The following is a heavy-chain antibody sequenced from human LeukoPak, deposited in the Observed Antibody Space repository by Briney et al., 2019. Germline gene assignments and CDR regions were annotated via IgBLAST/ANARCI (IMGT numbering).Heavy chain of an antibody. CDR1: GFTFSSYG. D-gene: IGHD5-12*01. J-gene: IGHJ3*02. Sequence: GGSLRLSCAASGFTFSSYGMHWVRQAPGKGLEWGAFIRYGGSNKYYADSGKGRFTISRDNAKNTMDLQMNSLRAEDTAVYYCALGDSGYAFDIWGQGTMVTVSS. V-gene: IGHV3-30*02. CDR2: IRYGGSNK. CDR3: ALGDSGYAFDI.